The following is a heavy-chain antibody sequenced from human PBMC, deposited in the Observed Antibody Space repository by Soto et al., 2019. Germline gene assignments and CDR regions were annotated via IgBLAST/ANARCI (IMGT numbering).Heavy chain of an antibody. CDR2: ISAYNGNT. CDR3: ARTSNYDILTGHPGWFDP. J-gene: IGHJ5*02. CDR1: GYTFTSYG. Sequence: GASVKVSCKASGYTFTSYGISWVRQAPGQGLEWMGWISAYNGNTNYAQKLQGRVTMTTDTSTSTAYMELRSLRSDDTAVYYCARTSNYDILTGHPGWFDPWGQGTLVTLSS. V-gene: IGHV1-18*01. D-gene: IGHD3-9*01.